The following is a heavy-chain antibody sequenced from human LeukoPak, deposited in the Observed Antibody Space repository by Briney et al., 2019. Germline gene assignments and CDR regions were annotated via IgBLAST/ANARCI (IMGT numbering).Heavy chain of an antibody. J-gene: IGHJ2*01. V-gene: IGHV4-34*01. D-gene: IGHD2-21*02. Sequence: SETLSLTCAVYGGSFSGYYWSWIRQPPGKGLEWIGEINHSGSTNYNPSLKSRVTISVDTSKNQFSLKLSSVTAADTAVYYCARHGILVTARNRYFDLWGRGTLVTVSS. CDR3: ARHGILVTARNRYFDL. CDR2: INHSGST. CDR1: GGSFSGYY.